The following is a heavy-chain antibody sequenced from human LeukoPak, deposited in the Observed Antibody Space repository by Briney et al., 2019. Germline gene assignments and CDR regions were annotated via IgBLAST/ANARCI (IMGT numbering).Heavy chain of an antibody. Sequence: GGALRLSCSASGFTFSSYAMHWVRQAPGKGLEYVSAISSNGGSTYYADSVKGRFTISRDNSKNTLYLQMSSLRPEDTAVYYCVKGIVVVTARAFDYWGQGTLVTVSS. CDR3: VKGIVVVTARAFDY. CDR1: GFTFSSYA. CDR2: ISSNGGST. J-gene: IGHJ4*02. V-gene: IGHV3-64D*06. D-gene: IGHD2-21*02.